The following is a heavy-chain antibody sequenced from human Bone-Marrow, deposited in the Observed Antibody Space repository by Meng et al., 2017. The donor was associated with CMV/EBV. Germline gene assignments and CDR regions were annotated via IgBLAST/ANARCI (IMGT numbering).Heavy chain of an antibody. J-gene: IGHJ4*02. CDR1: GFTFSSYA. CDR2: IKSEGNSYVT. V-gene: IGHV3-73*01. Sequence: GESLKISCAASGFTFSSYAMHWVRQASGKGLEWLGRIKSEGNSYVTAYTASVRGRFTLSRDDSKNTAYLQMNSLKAEDTAVYYCTRLIGSPPYFDYWGQGTLVTVSS. CDR3: TRLIGSPPYFDY. D-gene: IGHD2-21*01.